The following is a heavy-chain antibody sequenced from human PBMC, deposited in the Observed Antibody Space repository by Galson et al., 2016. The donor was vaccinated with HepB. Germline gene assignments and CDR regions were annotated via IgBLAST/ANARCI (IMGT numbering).Heavy chain of an antibody. J-gene: IGHJ2*01. V-gene: IGHV1-8*01. CDR2: MNPNSGRT. CDR1: GSHISNYD. CDR3: TPSKVYYTSSGYYFCLLWYFDL. D-gene: IGHD3-22*01. Sequence: SVKVSCKASGSHISNYDVNWVRQATGQGLEWMGWMNPNSGRTVYAQKFQGRVTMTRNTSISTAYMELTSLRSEDTAWYYCTPSKVYYTSSGYYFCLLWYFDLWGRGTLVTVSS.